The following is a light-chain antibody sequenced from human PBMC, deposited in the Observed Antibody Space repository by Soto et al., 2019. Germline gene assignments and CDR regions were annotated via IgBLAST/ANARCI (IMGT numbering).Light chain of an antibody. CDR1: SSNIGSNT. CDR2: SNN. V-gene: IGLV1-44*01. J-gene: IGLJ2*01. CDR3: AAWDDSLNVL. Sequence: QSVLTQPPSASGNPGQRVTISCSGSSSNIGSNTVNWYQQLPGTAPKLLIYSNNQRPSGVPDRFSGSKSGNSASLAISGLQSEDEADYYCAAWDDSLNVLFGGGTKLTVL.